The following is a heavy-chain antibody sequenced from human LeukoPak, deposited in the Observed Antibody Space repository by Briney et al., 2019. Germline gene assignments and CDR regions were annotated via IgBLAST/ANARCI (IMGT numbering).Heavy chain of an antibody. Sequence: GGSLRLSCAASGFTFSSYWMSWVRQAPGKGLEWVANIKQDGSEKYHVDSVKGRFTISRDNAKNSLYLQMNSLRADDTAVYYCARGFGSGWYDDAFDIWGQGTMVTVSS. D-gene: IGHD6-19*01. CDR2: IKQDGSEK. CDR3: ARGFGSGWYDDAFDI. J-gene: IGHJ3*02. V-gene: IGHV3-7*01. CDR1: GFTFSSYW.